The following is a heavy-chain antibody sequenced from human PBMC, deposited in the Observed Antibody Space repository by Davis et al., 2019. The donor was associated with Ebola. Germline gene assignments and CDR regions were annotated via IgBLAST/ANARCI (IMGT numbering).Heavy chain of an antibody. Sequence: GESLKISCAASGFTFSSYSMNWVRQAPGKGLEWVSSISSSSSYIYYADSVKGRFTISRDNAKNSLYLQMNSLRAEDTAVYYCARDWDCISTSCYYYYGMDVWGQGTTVTVSS. CDR2: ISSSSSYI. CDR1: GFTFSSYS. CDR3: ARDWDCISTSCYYYYGMDV. V-gene: IGHV3-21*01. D-gene: IGHD2-2*01. J-gene: IGHJ6*02.